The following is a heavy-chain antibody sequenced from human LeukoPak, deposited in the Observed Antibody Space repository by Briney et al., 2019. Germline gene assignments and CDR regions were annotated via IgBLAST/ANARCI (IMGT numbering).Heavy chain of an antibody. J-gene: IGHJ4*02. Sequence: GGSLRLSCAASGFTFDDYGMHWVRQAPGKGLEWVSGISWNSGSIGYADSVKGRFTISRDNAKNSLYLQMNSLRAEDTALYYCAKDTYYDSSGTLDYWGQGTLVTVSS. CDR3: AKDTYYDSSGTLDY. CDR1: GFTFDDYG. CDR2: ISWNSGSI. V-gene: IGHV3-9*01. D-gene: IGHD3-22*01.